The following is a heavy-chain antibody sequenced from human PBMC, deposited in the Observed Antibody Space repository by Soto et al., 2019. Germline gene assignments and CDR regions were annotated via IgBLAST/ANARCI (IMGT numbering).Heavy chain of an antibody. CDR1: GFTFSSYS. CDR3: ARGLYYYDSSVYYFA. J-gene: IGHJ4*02. Sequence: PGRSLRLSCAASGFTFSSYSMNWVRQAQGKGLEWVSSISSSSSYIYYADSVKGRFTISRDNAKNSLYLQMNSLRAEDTAVYYCARGLYYYDSSVYYFAWGQGTLVTVSS. CDR2: ISSSSSYI. D-gene: IGHD3-22*01. V-gene: IGHV3-21*01.